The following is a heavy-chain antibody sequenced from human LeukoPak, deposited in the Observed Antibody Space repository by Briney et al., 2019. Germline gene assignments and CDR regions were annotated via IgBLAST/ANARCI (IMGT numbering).Heavy chain of an antibody. CDR3: TTDLGGYFDWFLPVST. D-gene: IGHD3-9*01. CDR2: IKSKTDGGTT. J-gene: IGHJ4*02. V-gene: IGHV3-15*01. CDR1: GFTFTAFS. Sequence: GGSLRLSCAASGFTFTAFSMNWVRQAPGKGLEWVGRIKSKTDGGTTDYAAPVKGRFTISRDDSKNTLYLQMNSLKTEDTAVYYCTTDLGGYFDWFLPVSTWGQGTLVTVSS.